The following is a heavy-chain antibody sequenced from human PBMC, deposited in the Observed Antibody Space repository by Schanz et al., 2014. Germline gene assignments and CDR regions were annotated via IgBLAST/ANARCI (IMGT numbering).Heavy chain of an antibody. CDR3: ATVGSETYSIYWYFDL. V-gene: IGHV3-30*09. CDR2: ISFDGNK. J-gene: IGHJ2*01. CDR1: GFTFNSYA. Sequence: QVQLVESGEGVVQPGRSLRLSCAASGFTFNSYAMHWVRQAPGKGLEWVAVISFDGNKYYAESVRGRFAISRDNSKNTLYLQMNRLRTEDTAVYYCATVGSETYSIYWYFDLWGRGTLVTVSS. D-gene: IGHD3-10*01.